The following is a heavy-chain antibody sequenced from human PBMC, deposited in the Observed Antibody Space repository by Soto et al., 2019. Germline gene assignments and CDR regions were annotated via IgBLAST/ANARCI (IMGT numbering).Heavy chain of an antibody. CDR2: IIPIFGTA. CDR3: ARVGAAAGTTYYFDY. J-gene: IGHJ4*02. V-gene: IGHV1-69*13. CDR1: GGTFSSYA. D-gene: IGHD6-13*01. Sequence: GASVKVSCKASGGTFSSYAISWVRQAPGQGLEWMGGIIPIFGTANYAQKFQGRVTITADESTSTAYMELSSLRSEDTAVYYCARVGAAAGTTYYFDYWGQGTLVTVSS.